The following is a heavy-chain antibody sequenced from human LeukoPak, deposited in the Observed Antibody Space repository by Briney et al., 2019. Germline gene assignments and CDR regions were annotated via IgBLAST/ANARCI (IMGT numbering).Heavy chain of an antibody. V-gene: IGHV4-59*01. CDR1: GGSISSYY. J-gene: IGHJ4*02. CDR2: IYYSGST. Sequence: SETLSLTCTVSGGSISSYYWSWIRQPPGKGLEWIGYIYYSGSTNYNPSLKSRVTISVDTSKNQFSLKLSSVTAADTAVYYCARSHSSGWYAGVHDYWGQGTLVTVSS. CDR3: ARSHSSGWYAGVHDY. D-gene: IGHD6-19*01.